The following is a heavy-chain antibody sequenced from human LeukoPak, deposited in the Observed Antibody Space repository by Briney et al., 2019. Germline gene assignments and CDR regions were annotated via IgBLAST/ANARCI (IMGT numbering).Heavy chain of an antibody. CDR1: GFTFSNTW. D-gene: IGHD5-12*01. CDR2: ISYDGSNK. Sequence: GGSLRLSCAASGFTFSNTWMNWVRQAPGKGLEWVAVISYDGSNKYYADSVKGRFTISRDNSKNTLYLQMNSLRAEDTAVYYCARDFRSGYSGYVDWGQGTLVTVSS. J-gene: IGHJ4*02. CDR3: ARDFRSGYSGYVD. V-gene: IGHV3-30-3*01.